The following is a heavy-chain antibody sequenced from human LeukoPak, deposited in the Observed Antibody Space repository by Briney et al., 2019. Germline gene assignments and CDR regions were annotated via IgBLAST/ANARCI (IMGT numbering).Heavy chain of an antibody. CDR1: GGSISSGGYS. CDR2: IYHSGST. Sequence: LSQTLSLTCAVSGGSISSGGYSWSWIRQPPGKGLEWIGYIYHSGSTYYNPSLKSRVTISVDRSKNQFSLKLSSVTAADTAVYYCARESGSGSIDYWGQGTLVTVSS. J-gene: IGHJ4*02. V-gene: IGHV4-30-2*01. D-gene: IGHD3-10*01. CDR3: ARESGSGSIDY.